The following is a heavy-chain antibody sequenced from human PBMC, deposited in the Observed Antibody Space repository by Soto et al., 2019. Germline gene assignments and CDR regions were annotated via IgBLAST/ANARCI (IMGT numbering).Heavy chain of an antibody. Sequence: GGSLRLSCAASGFTFSSYAMHWVRQAPGKGLEWVAVISYDGSNKYYADSVKGRFTISRDNSKNTLYLQMNSLRAEDTAVYYCAGGGEWELLDYWGQGTLVTVSS. J-gene: IGHJ4*02. CDR2: ISYDGSNK. CDR1: GFTFSSYA. V-gene: IGHV3-30-3*01. D-gene: IGHD1-26*01. CDR3: AGGGEWELLDY.